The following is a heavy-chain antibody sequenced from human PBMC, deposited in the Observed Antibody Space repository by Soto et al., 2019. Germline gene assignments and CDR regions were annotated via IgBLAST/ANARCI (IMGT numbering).Heavy chain of an antibody. D-gene: IGHD1-26*01. V-gene: IGHV5-51*01. CDR1: GYSFTSYW. Sequence: PVASHKISYKGSGYSFTSYWIGWVRQMPGKGLEWMGIIYPGDSDTRYSPSFQGQVTISADKSISTAYLQWSSLKASDTAMYYCARPRSAGSYCVGVFDIGGKGTMVPGSS. CDR2: IYPGDSDT. J-gene: IGHJ3*02. CDR3: ARPRSAGSYCVGVFDI.